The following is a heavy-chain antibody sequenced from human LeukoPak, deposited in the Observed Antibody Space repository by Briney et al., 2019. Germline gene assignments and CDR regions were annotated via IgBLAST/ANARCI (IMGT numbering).Heavy chain of an antibody. CDR2: IYYSGIT. J-gene: IGHJ6*03. V-gene: IGHV4-39*07. CDR1: GGSISSSSYY. D-gene: IGHD3-9*01. Sequence: SETLSLTCTVSGGSISSSSYYWGWIRQPPGKGLEWIGSIYYSGITYYNPSLKSRVTISVDTSKNQFSLKLSSVTAADTAVYYCARVYYDILTGPRPYYYYYMDVWGKGTTVTVSS. CDR3: ARVYYDILTGPRPYYYYYMDV.